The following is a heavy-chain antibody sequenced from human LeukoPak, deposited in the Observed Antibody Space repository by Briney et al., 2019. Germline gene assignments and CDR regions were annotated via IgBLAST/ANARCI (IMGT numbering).Heavy chain of an antibody. CDR3: ARLEYGSGSVYTEAFDI. J-gene: IGHJ3*02. V-gene: IGHV1-46*01. CDR2: INPSGGST. D-gene: IGHD3-10*01. CDR1: GYTFTSYY. Sequence: ASVKVSCKASGYTFTSYYMHWVRQAPGQGLEWMGIINPSGGSTSYAQKLQGRVTMTTDTSTSTAYMELRSLRSDDTAVYYCARLEYGSGSVYTEAFDIWGQGTMVTVSS.